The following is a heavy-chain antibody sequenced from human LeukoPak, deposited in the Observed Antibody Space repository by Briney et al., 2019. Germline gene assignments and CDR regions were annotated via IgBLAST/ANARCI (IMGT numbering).Heavy chain of an antibody. CDR3: ARGFTIFGVVNDGFDI. CDR2: INSDGSST. Sequence: PGGFLRLSCAASEFTFSNYWMHWVRQAPGKGLVWVSRINSDGSSTSYADSVKGRFTISRDNAKNTLYLQMNRLRVEDTAVYYCARGFTIFGVVNDGFDIWGQGTTVTVSS. V-gene: IGHV3-74*01. J-gene: IGHJ3*02. CDR1: EFTFSNYW. D-gene: IGHD3-3*01.